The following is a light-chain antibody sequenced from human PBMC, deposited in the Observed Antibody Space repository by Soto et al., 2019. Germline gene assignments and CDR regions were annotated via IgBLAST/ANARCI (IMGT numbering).Light chain of an antibody. CDR3: QQYNSYLT. CDR2: DAS. CDR1: QSISSW. J-gene: IGKJ4*01. Sequence: DIQMTQSPSTLSASVGDRVTNTCRASQSISSWLAWYQQKPGKAPKLLIYDASSLESVVPSRFSGSGSGTEFSLTISSLQPDDFATYYCQQYNSYLTFGGGTKVDIK. V-gene: IGKV1-5*01.